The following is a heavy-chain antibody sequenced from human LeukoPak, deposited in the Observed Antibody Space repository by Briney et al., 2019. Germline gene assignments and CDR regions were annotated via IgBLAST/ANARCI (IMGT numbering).Heavy chain of an antibody. Sequence: GSLRLSCAASGFTFSSYSMNWVRQAPGKGLEWIGSIYYSGSTYYNPSLKSRVTISVDTSKNQFSLKLSSVTAADTAVYYCARVSGSPPLRAFDIWGQGTMVTVSS. CDR2: IYYSGST. CDR1: GFTFSSYSMN. V-gene: IGHV4-59*05. D-gene: IGHD1-26*01. CDR3: ARVSGSPPLRAFDI. J-gene: IGHJ3*02.